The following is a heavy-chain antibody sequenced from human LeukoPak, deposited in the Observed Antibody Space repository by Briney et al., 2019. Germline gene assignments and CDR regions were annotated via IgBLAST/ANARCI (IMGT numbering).Heavy chain of an antibody. CDR1: GFTFSSYA. CDR2: ITYDGSNK. CDR3: AKEERSGAFDY. V-gene: IGHV3-30*18. D-gene: IGHD6-19*01. J-gene: IGHJ4*02. Sequence: GGSLRLSCAASGFTFSSYAMSWVRQAPGKGLEWVAVITYDGSNKYYADSVKGRFTISRDNSKNTLYLQMNSLRAEDTAVYYCAKEERSGAFDYWGQGTLVTVSS.